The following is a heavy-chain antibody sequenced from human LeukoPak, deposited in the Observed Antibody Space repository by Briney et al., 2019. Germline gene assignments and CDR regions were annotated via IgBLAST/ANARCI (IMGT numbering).Heavy chain of an antibody. CDR3: ARVLNYDSSGYYESVYYLDY. J-gene: IGHJ4*02. CDR2: ISAYNGNT. D-gene: IGHD3-22*01. V-gene: IGHV1-18*01. CDR1: GYTFTSYG. Sequence: ASVKVSCKASGYTFTSYGISWVRQAPGEGLEGMGWISAYNGNTNYAQQFQGRVTVTTDTSTSKAYMELRSLRSDDTAVYYCARVLNYDSSGYYESVYYLDYWGQGTLVTVSS.